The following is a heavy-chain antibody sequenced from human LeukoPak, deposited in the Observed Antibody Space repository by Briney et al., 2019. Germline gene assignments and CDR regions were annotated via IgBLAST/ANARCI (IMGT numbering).Heavy chain of an antibody. CDR3: ARGGSSWYKYFDY. CDR1: GGSISSSNW. J-gene: IGHJ4*02. V-gene: IGHV4-4*02. CDR2: IYHSGST. D-gene: IGHD6-13*01. Sequence: SGTLSLTCAVSGGSISSSNWWSWVRQPPGKGLEWIGEIYHSGSTNYNPSLKSRVTISVDTSKNQFSLKLSSVTAADTAVYYCARGGSSWYKYFDYWGQGTLVTVSS.